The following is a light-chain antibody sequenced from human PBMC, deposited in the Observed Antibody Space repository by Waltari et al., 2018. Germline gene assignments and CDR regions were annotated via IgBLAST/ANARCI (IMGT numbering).Light chain of an antibody. J-gene: IGKJ4*01. Sequence: EIVMTQSPATLSVSPGERATISCRASQSVDSHVAWYKHEPGQAPRLLIYVASTRATDIPARFRGSGSGTEFTLTISSLQSEDSGVYYCQHYENWPHTFGGGTKVEIK. CDR1: QSVDSH. CDR3: QHYENWPHT. V-gene: IGKV3-15*01. CDR2: VAS.